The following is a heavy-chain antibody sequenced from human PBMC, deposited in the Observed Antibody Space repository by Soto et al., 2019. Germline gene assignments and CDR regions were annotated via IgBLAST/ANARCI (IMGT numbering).Heavy chain of an antibody. D-gene: IGHD6-13*01. J-gene: IGHJ4*02. V-gene: IGHV4-59*12. CDR2: IYYSGST. CDR1: GGSISSYY. Sequence: PSETLSLTCTVSGGSISSYYWSWIRQPPGKGLEWIGYIYYSGSTNYNPSLKSRVTISVDTSKNQFSLKLSSVTAADTAVYYCASSHAGAHITAAVQRAQRTLVTVSS. CDR3: ASSHAGAHITAAVQ.